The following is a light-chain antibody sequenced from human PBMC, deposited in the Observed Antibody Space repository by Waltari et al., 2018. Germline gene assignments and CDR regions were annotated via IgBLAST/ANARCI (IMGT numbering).Light chain of an antibody. V-gene: IGLV1-47*02. J-gene: IGLJ2*01. CDR1: SSNIGSNY. Sequence: QSVLTQPPSTSGTPGQRVTISCSGSSSNIGSNYVYWYQHLPGTAPKLLIYTNDQRPSGVPDRFSGSTAGTSASLAISGLQSDDESDYFCAAWDDTLSAVVFGGGTKLTVL. CDR3: AAWDDTLSAVV. CDR2: TND.